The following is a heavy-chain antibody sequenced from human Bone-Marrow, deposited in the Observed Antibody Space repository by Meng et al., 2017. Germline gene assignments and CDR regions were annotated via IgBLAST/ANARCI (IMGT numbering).Heavy chain of an antibody. D-gene: IGHD2-2*02. CDR3: ARVYGH. V-gene: IGHV3-74*01. J-gene: IGHJ4*02. CDR1: GFTFSSNW. CDR2: INSDGSTT. Sequence: GESLKISCTASGFTFSSNWMHWVRQAPGKGLVWVSRINSDGSTTSYADSVKGRFTISRDNARNTLYLQMNSLRAEDTAVYYCARVYGHWGQGILVTVSS.